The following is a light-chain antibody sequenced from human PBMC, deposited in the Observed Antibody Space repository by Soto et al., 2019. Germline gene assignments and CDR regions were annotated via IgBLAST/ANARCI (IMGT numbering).Light chain of an antibody. Sequence: DIQMTQTPSTLSASVGDRVTITCRASQSFSTWLAWYQQKPGKAPKLLIFDASSLERGVPSRFSGSGSGTEFNLTISSLQPEDFATYYCQLYNSYTFGQGTKLEI. J-gene: IGKJ2*01. CDR2: DAS. V-gene: IGKV1-5*01. CDR3: QLYNSYT. CDR1: QSFSTW.